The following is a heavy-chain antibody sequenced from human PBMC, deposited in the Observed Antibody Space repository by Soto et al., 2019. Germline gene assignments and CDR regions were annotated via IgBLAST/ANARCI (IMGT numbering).Heavy chain of an antibody. CDR1: GFVFNNYA. J-gene: IGHJ3*01. D-gene: IGHD3-3*02. V-gene: IGHV3-30-3*01. CDR2: ISYDGNNK. Sequence: PGGSLRLSCAASGFVFNNYAVNWVRLTPDKGLEWVAIISYDGNNKYYSESVKGRFIISRDNSKSTLSPQMNSLRLEDTGVYYCAAAAENNYSGLGIYFRMNIWGQAIKVTV. CDR3: AAAAENNYSGLGIYFRMNI.